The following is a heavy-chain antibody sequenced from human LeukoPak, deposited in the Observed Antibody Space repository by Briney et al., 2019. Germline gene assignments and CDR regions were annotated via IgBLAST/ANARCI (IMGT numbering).Heavy chain of an antibody. Sequence: SETLSLTCAVYGGSFSGYYWSWIRQPPGKGLEWIGEINHSGSTNYNPSLKSRVTISVDTSKNQFSLKLSSVTAADTAVYYCARNVLLWFGELSPSWFDPWGQGTLVTVSS. J-gene: IGHJ5*02. D-gene: IGHD3-10*01. CDR2: INHSGST. V-gene: IGHV4-34*01. CDR3: ARNVLLWFGELSPSWFDP. CDR1: GGSFSGYY.